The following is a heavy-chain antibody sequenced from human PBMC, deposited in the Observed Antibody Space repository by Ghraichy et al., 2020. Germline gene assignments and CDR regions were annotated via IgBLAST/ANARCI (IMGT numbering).Heavy chain of an antibody. CDR3: AKAGSDDSSGYYYGYFQH. CDR2: ISYDGSNK. CDR1: GFTFSSYG. J-gene: IGHJ1*01. V-gene: IGHV3-30*18. Sequence: GGSLRLSCAASGFTFSSYGMHWVRQAPGKGLEWVAVISYDGSNKYYADSVKGRFTISRDNSKNTLYLQMNSLRAEDTAVYYCAKAGSDDSSGYYYGYFQHWGQGTLVTVSS. D-gene: IGHD3-22*01.